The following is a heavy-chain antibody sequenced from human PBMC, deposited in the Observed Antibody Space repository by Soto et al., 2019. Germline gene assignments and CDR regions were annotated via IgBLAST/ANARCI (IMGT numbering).Heavy chain of an antibody. CDR3: ARAKGNWNFRPHYCDY. CDR1: GGSISSSNW. CDR2: NYHSGCT. V-gene: IGHV4-4*02. J-gene: IGHJ4*02. Sequence: QVQLQESGPGLVKPSGTLSLTCAVSGGSISSSNWWSWVRQPPGKGLEWIGENYHSGCTNYNPSLERRVVLSVDKSTNKFSLKLSSVTAADTAVYYCARAKGNWNFRPHYCDYCGQGTLVTVSS. D-gene: IGHD1-7*01.